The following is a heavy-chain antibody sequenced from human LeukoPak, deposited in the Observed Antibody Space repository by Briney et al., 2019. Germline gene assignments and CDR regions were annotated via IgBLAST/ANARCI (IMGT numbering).Heavy chain of an antibody. J-gene: IGHJ4*02. V-gene: IGHV3-23*01. Sequence: PGGSLRLSCAASGLTFRKYAMSWVRQAPGKGLEWVSTVADNGDPYYADSVGGRFTISRENSKSTVSLQLNSLRAEDTAVYYCAKAVCSGAGCDRFDYWGQGTLVTVSS. CDR3: AKAVCSGAGCDRFDY. D-gene: IGHD2-15*01. CDR2: VADNGDP. CDR1: GLTFRKYA.